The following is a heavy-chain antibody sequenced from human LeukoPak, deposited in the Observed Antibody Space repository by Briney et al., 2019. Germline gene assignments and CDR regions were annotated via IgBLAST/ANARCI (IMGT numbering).Heavy chain of an antibody. Sequence: SETLSLTCAVSGGSISSYYWSWIRQPPGKGLEWIGNIDYSGSTNYNPSLKSRVTISVDTSKNQFSLKLSSVTAADTAVYYRARDPPELVHAFDIWGQGTKVTVSS. CDR1: GGSISSYY. CDR2: IDYSGST. V-gene: IGHV4-59*01. J-gene: IGHJ3*02. D-gene: IGHD1-26*01. CDR3: ARDPPELVHAFDI.